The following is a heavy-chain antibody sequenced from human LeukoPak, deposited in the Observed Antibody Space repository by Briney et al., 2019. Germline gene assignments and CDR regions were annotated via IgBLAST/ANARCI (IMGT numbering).Heavy chain of an antibody. Sequence: SETLSLTCAVYGGSFSGYYWSWIRQPPGKGLEWIGEINHSGSTNYNPSLKSRVTISVDTSKNQFSLNLSSVTAADTAVYYCAIFGMGELGYFDYWGQGTLVTVSS. CDR2: INHSGST. J-gene: IGHJ4*02. CDR3: AIFGMGELGYFDY. V-gene: IGHV4-34*01. CDR1: GGSFSGYY. D-gene: IGHD3-3*02.